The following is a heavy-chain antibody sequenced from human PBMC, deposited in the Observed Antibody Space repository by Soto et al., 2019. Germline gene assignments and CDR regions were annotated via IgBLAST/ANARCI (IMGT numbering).Heavy chain of an antibody. CDR2: INHSGSA. CDR1: GGSFSDYS. CDR3: AAEPRDGYNLAFDY. V-gene: IGHV4-34*01. J-gene: IGHJ4*02. D-gene: IGHD5-12*01. Sequence: SETLSLTCAVYGGSFSDYSWTWIRQPPGKALEWIGQINHSGSANYNPSLRSRVIISIGTPKNQFSLEPTSVTAADTAVYYCAAEPRDGYNLAFDYWGQGTLVTVSS.